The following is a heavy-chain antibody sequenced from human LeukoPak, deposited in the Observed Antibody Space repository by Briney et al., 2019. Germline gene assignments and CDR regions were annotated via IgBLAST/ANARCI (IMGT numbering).Heavy chain of an antibody. V-gene: IGHV4-4*07. CDR2: IYTSGST. Sequence: PSGTLSLTCTVSGGSISSYYWSWIRQPAGKGLEWIGRIYTSGSTNYNPSLKSRVTMSVDTSKNQFSLKLSSVTAADTAVYYCATEGNYGDYNFGYFDYWGQGTLVTVSS. J-gene: IGHJ4*02. D-gene: IGHD4-17*01. CDR3: ATEGNYGDYNFGYFDY. CDR1: GGSISSYY.